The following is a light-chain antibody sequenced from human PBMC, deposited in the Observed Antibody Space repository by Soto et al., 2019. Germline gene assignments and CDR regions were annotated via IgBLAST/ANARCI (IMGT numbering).Light chain of an antibody. Sequence: QAVVTQPPSVSGAPGQRVTISCTGTSSNIGAGYDVHWYQQLPGTAPKLLIYFSTFRPSGVPDRFSGSKSGTSASLAITGLRAEDEADYYCQSYDSSLSGCVFGTGTKLTVL. CDR2: FST. CDR1: SSNIGAGYD. V-gene: IGLV1-40*01. J-gene: IGLJ1*01. CDR3: QSYDSSLSGCV.